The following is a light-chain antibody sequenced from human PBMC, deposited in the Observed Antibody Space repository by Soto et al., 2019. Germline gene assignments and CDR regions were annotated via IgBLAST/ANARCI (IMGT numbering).Light chain of an antibody. V-gene: IGKV3-11*01. CDR3: QHRLISPTT. CDR2: DAS. CDR1: QIVGKY. Sequence: EVVLTQSPATLALTPGERATLSCRASQIVGKYLAWYQQGPGQAPRLLIFDASNRATGIPARFSGSGSGTDFTLTISSLEPEDFAVYYYQHRLISPTTLGQGTQVEI. J-gene: IGKJ1*01.